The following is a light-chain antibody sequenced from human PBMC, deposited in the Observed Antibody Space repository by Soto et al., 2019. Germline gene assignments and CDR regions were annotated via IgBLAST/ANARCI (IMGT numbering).Light chain of an antibody. CDR1: QSISSY. J-gene: IGKJ4*01. CDR3: QQSYSTPLT. CDR2: AAS. V-gene: IGKV1-39*01. Sequence: SLSASVGDRVTITCRASQSISSYLNWYQQKPGKAPKLLIYAASSLQSGVPSRFSGSGSGTDFTLTISSLQPEDFATYYCQQSYSTPLTFGGGTKVDIK.